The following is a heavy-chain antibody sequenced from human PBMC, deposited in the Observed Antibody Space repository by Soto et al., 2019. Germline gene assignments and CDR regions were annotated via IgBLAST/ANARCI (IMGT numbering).Heavy chain of an antibody. CDR3: ARDPLPYSSSWYYNWFDP. J-gene: IGHJ5*02. CDR2: FSAYNGNT. CDR1: GYTFTSYG. Sequence: QVQLVQSGAEVKKPGASVKVSCKASGYTFTSYGISWVRQAPGQGLEWMGWFSAYNGNTNYAQKLQGRVTMTTDTSTSTAYMELRSLRSDDTAVYYCARDPLPYSSSWYYNWFDPWGQGTLVTVSS. D-gene: IGHD6-13*01. V-gene: IGHV1-18*01.